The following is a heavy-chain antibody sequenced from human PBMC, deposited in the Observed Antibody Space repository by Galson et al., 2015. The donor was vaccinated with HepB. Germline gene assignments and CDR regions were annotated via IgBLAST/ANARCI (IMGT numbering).Heavy chain of an antibody. CDR2: IKQDGSEK. D-gene: IGHD3-22*01. CDR3: ARVLEYYYDSSGLDY. V-gene: IGHV3-7*03. CDR1: GFTFSSYW. Sequence: SLRLSCAASGFTFSSYWMSWVRQAPGKGLEWVANIKQDGSEKYYVDSVKGRFTISRDNAKNSLYLQMNSLRAEDTAVYYCARVLEYYYDSSGLDYWGQGTLVTVSS. J-gene: IGHJ4*02.